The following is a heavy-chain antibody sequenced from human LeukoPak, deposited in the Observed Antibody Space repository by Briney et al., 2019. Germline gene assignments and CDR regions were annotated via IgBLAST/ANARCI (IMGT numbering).Heavy chain of an antibody. V-gene: IGHV4-39*01. J-gene: IGHJ3*02. CDR2: IYYSGST. D-gene: IGHD1-1*01. Sequence: PSETLSLTCTVSGGSISSSSYYWGWIRQPPGKGLEWIGSIYYSGSTYYNPSLKSRVTISVDTSKNQFSLKLSSVTAADTAVYYCARRDTTRSLSAFDIWGQGTMVTVSS. CDR1: GGSISSSSYY. CDR3: ARRDTTRSLSAFDI.